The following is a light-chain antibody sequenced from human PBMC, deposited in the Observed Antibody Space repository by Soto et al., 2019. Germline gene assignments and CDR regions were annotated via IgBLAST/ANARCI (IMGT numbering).Light chain of an antibody. CDR1: QSVSSN. V-gene: IGKV3-15*01. Sequence: EIGSNQSPATLSVTTGERATLSCRASQSVSSNLAWYQQKPGQAPRLLIYGASTRATGIPARFSGSGSGTDLTLTISRLEPEDFAVYFCHQYGSSRGTLGQGTKVAIK. CDR3: HQYGSSRGT. CDR2: GAS. J-gene: IGKJ2*01.